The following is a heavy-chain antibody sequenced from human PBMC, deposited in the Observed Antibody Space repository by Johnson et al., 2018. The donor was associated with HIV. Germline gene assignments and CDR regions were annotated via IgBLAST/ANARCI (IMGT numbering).Heavy chain of an antibody. V-gene: IGHV3-9*01. CDR1: GVKLDDYA. J-gene: IGHJ3*02. Sequence: VQLVESGGGLVQPGRSLRLSCVASGVKLDDYAMHWVRQPPGKGLEWVAGITWNSHIVDYADSVKGRVTISRDNSKNTLYLQLSSLRTEDTAVFYCARGGVVHDAFDMWGQGTMVTVSS. CDR3: ARGGVVHDAFDM. D-gene: IGHD2-2*01. CDR2: ITWNSHIV.